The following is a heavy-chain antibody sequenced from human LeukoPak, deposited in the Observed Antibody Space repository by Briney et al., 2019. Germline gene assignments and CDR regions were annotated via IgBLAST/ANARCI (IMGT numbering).Heavy chain of an antibody. J-gene: IGHJ6*03. CDR3: ARSIVGATTAKPYYYYYMDV. CDR1: GGSISSSSFY. V-gene: IGHV4-39*01. Sequence: SETLPLTCTVSGGSISSSSFYWGWFRQPPGKGLEWVGSFYYRESTNYNPSLKSRVTISVDTSKNQFSLRLSSVTAADTAVYYCARSIVGATTAKPYYYYYMDVWGKGTTVTVSS. CDR2: FYYREST. D-gene: IGHD1-26*01.